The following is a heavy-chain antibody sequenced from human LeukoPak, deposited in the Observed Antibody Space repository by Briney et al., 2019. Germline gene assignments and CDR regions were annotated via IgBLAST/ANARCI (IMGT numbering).Heavy chain of an antibody. J-gene: IGHJ4*02. CDR3: ARVLITTRSLDY. CDR1: GGSISSYY. V-gene: IGHV4-59*01. D-gene: IGHD3-9*01. CDR2: IYYSGST. Sequence: SETLCLTCTVSGGSISSYYWSWIRQPPGKGLEWIGYIYYSGSTNYNPSLKSRVTISVDTSKNQFSLKLSSVTAADTAVYYCARVLITTRSLDYWGQGTLVTVSS.